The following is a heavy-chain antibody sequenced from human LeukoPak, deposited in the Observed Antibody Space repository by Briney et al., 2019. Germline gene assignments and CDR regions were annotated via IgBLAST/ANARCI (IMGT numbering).Heavy chain of an antibody. D-gene: IGHD3-16*02. CDR1: GGSISSYY. CDR2: IYYSGST. Sequence: SETLSLTCTVSGGSISSYYWSWIRQPPGKGLEWIGYIYYSGSTNYNPSLKSRVTISVDTSKNQFSLKLSSVTAADTAVYYCARESTRSLSGFDPWGQGTLVTVSS. CDR3: ARESTRSLSGFDP. V-gene: IGHV4-59*08. J-gene: IGHJ5*02.